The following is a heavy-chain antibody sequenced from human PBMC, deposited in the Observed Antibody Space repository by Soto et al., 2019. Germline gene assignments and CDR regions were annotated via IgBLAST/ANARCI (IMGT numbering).Heavy chain of an antibody. CDR3: ARYEKDRYYYYGMDV. D-gene: IGHD3-3*01. CDR2: IYHSGST. CDR1: GGSISSSSYY. V-gene: IGHV4-39*01. Sequence: SETLSLTCTVSGGSISSSSYYWGWIRQPPGKGLEWIGSIYHSGSTYYNPSLKSRVTISVDTSKNQFSLKLSSVTAADTAVYYCARYEKDRYYYYGMDVWGQGTTVTVSS. J-gene: IGHJ6*02.